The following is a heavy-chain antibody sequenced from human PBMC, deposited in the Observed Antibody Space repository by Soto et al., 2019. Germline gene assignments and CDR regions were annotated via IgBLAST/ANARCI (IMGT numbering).Heavy chain of an antibody. J-gene: IGHJ6*03. Sequence: SGGSLRLSCAASGFTFSSYAMSWVRQAPGKGLEWVSAISGSGGSTYYADSVKGRFTISRDNSKNTLYLQMNSLRAEDTAVYYCAKDQPDKLSPEISIVVVPAAIRYYYYMDVWGKGTTVTVSS. CDR3: AKDQPDKLSPEISIVVVPAAIRYYYYMDV. CDR1: GFTFSSYA. D-gene: IGHD2-2*01. V-gene: IGHV3-23*01. CDR2: ISGSGGST.